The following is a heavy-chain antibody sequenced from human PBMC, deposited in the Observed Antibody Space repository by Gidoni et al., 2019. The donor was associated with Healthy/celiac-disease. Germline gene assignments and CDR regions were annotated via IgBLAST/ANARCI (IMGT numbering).Heavy chain of an antibody. CDR3: ARGSIFGVVIRSPYGMDV. CDR1: GGSIISGGYY. J-gene: IGHJ6*02. Sequence: QLLLQESGPGLVMPSQTLSLTCTVSGGSIISGGYYWCWIRQHPGKGLEWIGYIYYRGGTYYNPSLKSRVTISVDTSKKQVSLKLSSVTATDTAVYYCARGSIFGVVIRSPYGMDVWGQGTTVTVSS. D-gene: IGHD3-3*01. V-gene: IGHV4-31*03. CDR2: IYYRGGT.